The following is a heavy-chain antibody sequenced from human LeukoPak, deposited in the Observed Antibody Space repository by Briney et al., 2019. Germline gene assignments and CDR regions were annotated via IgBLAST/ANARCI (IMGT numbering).Heavy chain of an antibody. CDR3: ATTRGVTITAAFDI. J-gene: IGHJ3*02. D-gene: IGHD3-3*01. CDR2: ISAYNGNT. Sequence: GASVKVSCKASGYTFTSYGISWVRQAPGQGLAWMGWISAYNGNTNYAQKLQGRVTMTTDTSTSTAYMELRSLRSDDTAVYYCATTRGVTITAAFDIWGQGIMVTVSS. CDR1: GYTFTSYG. V-gene: IGHV1-18*01.